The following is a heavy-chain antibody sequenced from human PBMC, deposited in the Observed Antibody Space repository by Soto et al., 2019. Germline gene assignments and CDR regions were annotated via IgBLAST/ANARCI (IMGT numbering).Heavy chain of an antibody. Sequence: ELQLVESGGGLVQPGGALRLSCAAAGFTLSSFWMNWVRQAPGKGLEWVANINQDGSEIYYVDSVKGRFTISRDNAKNSLYLQMVSLRVEDTAVYYCVRAVASAGSYWGQGTLVSVSS. D-gene: IGHD3-10*01. CDR1: GFTLSSFW. CDR2: INQDGSEI. J-gene: IGHJ4*02. CDR3: VRAVASAGSY. V-gene: IGHV3-7*01.